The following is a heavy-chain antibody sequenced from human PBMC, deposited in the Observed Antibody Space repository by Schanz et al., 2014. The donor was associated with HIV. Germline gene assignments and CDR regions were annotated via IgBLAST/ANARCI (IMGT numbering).Heavy chain of an antibody. CDR3: ARDAASHSYGSTMDV. CDR2: VSTDGVA. D-gene: IGHD5-18*01. V-gene: IGHV3-13*01. J-gene: IGHJ6*02. Sequence: EVRLVESGGGLVQPGRSLRLSCAASGFTFGNYDMHWVRQPEGKGLEWVSVVSTDGVAQYAGSVKGRFTISRENAINALHLQMNRLRVGDTAVYYCARDAASHSYGSTMDVWGQGTTVTVSS. CDR1: GFTFGNYD.